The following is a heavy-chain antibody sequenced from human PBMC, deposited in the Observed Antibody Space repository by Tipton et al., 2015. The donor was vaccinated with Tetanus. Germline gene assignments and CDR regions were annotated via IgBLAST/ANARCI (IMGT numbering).Heavy chain of an antibody. CDR2: ISAYNGNT. V-gene: IGHV1-18*01. CDR1: GYTFTSYG. CDR3: ARDTLLGQQLPTNAFDI. D-gene: IGHD6-13*01. Sequence: QLGQSGAEVKKPGASVKVSCKASGYTFTSYGISWVRQAPGQGLEWMGWISAYNGNTNYAQKLQGRVTMTTDTSTSTAYMELRSLRSDETAVYYCARDTLLGQQLPTNAFDIWGQGTMVTVSS. J-gene: IGHJ3*02.